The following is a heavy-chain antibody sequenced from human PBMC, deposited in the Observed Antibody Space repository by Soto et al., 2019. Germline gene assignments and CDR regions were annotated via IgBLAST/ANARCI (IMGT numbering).Heavy chain of an antibody. CDR1: GFTFSTNA. V-gene: IGHV3-30-3*01. CDR3: ARPVEPFYYYGMDV. Sequence: HLGGSLRLSCAAAGFTFSTNAMEWVRQAPGKGLVWVALISYDGSEKYYADSVQGRFIVSRDNSKNTLFLQMNSLRPEDTAVYYCARPVEPFYYYGMDVWGQGTTVTGSS. J-gene: IGHJ6*02. CDR2: ISYDGSEK.